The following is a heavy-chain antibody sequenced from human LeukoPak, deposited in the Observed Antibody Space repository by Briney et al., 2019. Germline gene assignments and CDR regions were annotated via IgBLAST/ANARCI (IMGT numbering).Heavy chain of an antibody. CDR3: ASPNSSSNHRDPTHYYYYYMDV. J-gene: IGHJ6*03. Sequence: GASVKVSCKASGYTFTGYYMHWVRQAPGQGLEWMGWINPNSGGTNYAQKFQGRVTMTRDTSISTAYMELSSLRSEDTAVYYCASPNSSSNHRDPTHYYYYYMDVWGKGTTVTVSS. V-gene: IGHV1-2*02. D-gene: IGHD6-6*01. CDR1: GYTFTGYY. CDR2: INPNSGGT.